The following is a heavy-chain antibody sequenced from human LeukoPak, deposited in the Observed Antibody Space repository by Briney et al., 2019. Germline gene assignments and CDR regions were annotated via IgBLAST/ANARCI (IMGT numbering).Heavy chain of an antibody. Sequence: AGSLRLSCSASGFAFSTYERNWVRQAPGKGLEWISYLSSSGSTIYYADSVKGRFTISRDNAKNSLYLQMNSLRAEDTAIYYCATVRQWLEAGWGWFDYWGQGTLVTVSS. J-gene: IGHJ4*02. D-gene: IGHD6-19*01. CDR2: LSSSGSTI. CDR3: ATVRQWLEAGWGWFDY. V-gene: IGHV3-48*03. CDR1: GFAFSTYE.